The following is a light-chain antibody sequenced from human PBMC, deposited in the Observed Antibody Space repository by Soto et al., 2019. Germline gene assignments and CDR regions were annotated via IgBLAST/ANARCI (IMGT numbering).Light chain of an antibody. V-gene: IGKV3-15*01. CDR2: GAS. Sequence: AAATLSVSPGERATLSCRASQTINNNVAWYQLKDGQVPRLVIYGASTRATDIPARFSGSGSGTDFTLTISCLQSEDFATYYCQQYYSFPWTFGQGTKVDIK. J-gene: IGKJ1*01. CDR3: QQYYSFPWT. CDR1: QTINNN.